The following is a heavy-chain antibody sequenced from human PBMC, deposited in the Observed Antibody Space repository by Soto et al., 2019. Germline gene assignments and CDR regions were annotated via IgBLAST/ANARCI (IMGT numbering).Heavy chain of an antibody. CDR3: VRDPYLPAAGRLSSLHY. CDR2: IWYDGVNK. D-gene: IGHD2-2*01. CDR1: GFSFSSYA. J-gene: IGHJ4*02. V-gene: IGHV3-33*01. Sequence: QVQLVESGGGVVQPGRSLRLSCAASGFSFSSYAMHWVRQAPGKGLGWVAVIWYDGVNKYYADSVKGRFTISRDNSNNTLYVQMNSLKAEDTAVYYCVRDPYLPAAGRLSSLHYWGPGTLVTVSS.